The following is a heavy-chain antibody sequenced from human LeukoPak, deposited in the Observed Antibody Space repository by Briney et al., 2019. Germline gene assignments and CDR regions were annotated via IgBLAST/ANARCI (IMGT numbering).Heavy chain of an antibody. CDR2: IDHRGIT. J-gene: IGHJ4*02. CDR1: GASISSGGYY. D-gene: IGHD3-10*01. V-gene: IGHV4-30-2*01. Sequence: SETLSLTCTVSGASISSGGYYWSWIRQPPGKGLEWIGYIDHRGITYYNASLKSRVTISVDRSKNQFSLNLSSVTAADTAVYYCYGSGYWGQGTLVTVSS. CDR3: YGSGY.